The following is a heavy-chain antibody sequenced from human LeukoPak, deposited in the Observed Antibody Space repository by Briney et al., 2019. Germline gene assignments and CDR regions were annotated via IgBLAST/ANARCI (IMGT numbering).Heavy chain of an antibody. CDR1: GYSFTSYW. CDR3: ATHPGGHYYDSSGYHRDAFDI. CDR2: IYPGDSDT. Sequence: GESLKISCKGSGYSFTSYWIGWVRPMPGKGLEWMGIIYPGDSDTRYSPSFQGQVTISADKSISTAYLQWSSLKASDTAMYYCATHPGGHYYDSSGYHRDAFDIWGQGTMVTVSS. J-gene: IGHJ3*02. D-gene: IGHD3-22*01. V-gene: IGHV5-51*01.